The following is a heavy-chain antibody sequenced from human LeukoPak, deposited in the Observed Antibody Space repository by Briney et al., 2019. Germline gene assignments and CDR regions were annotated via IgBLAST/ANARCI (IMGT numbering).Heavy chain of an antibody. Sequence: GGSLRLSCTASGLTISNYWMSWVRQAPGKGLEWVANIKQDGSERYYVDSVKGRFTISRDNAKNSPYLQMNSLRVEDTAVYYCARGGGSFYNYWGQGTLVTVSS. CDR3: ARGGGSFYNY. CDR2: IKQDGSER. J-gene: IGHJ4*02. D-gene: IGHD2-15*01. CDR1: GLTISNYW. V-gene: IGHV3-7*04.